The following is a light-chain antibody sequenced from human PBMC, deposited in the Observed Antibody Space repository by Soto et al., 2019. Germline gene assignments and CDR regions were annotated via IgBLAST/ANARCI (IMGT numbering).Light chain of an antibody. CDR1: SSDVGTYNY. Sequence: QSVLTQPRSVSGSPGQSVTISCTGTSSDVGTYNYVSWYQQHPGKAPKLIIYDVNKRPSGVPDRFSGSKSGNTASLTISGLQAEDDADYYCCSYAGSYIWVFGGGTQLTVL. CDR3: CSYAGSYIWV. J-gene: IGLJ2*01. CDR2: DVN. V-gene: IGLV2-11*01.